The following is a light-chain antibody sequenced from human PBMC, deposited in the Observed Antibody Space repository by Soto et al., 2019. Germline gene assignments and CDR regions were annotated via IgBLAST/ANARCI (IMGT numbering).Light chain of an antibody. V-gene: IGKV3-20*01. J-gene: IGKJ1*01. CDR1: ESVTSTY. Sequence: EIVLTQSPGTLSLSPGERATLSCRASESVTSTYLAWYQHKPGQAPRLLIYGVSSRATGIPDRFSGSGSGTDFTLTISRLEPEDFAVYYCQQYGSSRTFGQGTKVDIK. CDR3: QQYGSSRT. CDR2: GVS.